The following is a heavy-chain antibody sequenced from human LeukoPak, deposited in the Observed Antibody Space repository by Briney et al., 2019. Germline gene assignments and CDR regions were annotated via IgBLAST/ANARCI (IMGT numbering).Heavy chain of an antibody. J-gene: IGHJ6*03. CDR1: GGTFSRYA. D-gene: IGHD2-2*01. V-gene: IGHV1-69*05. Sequence: ASVKVSCKASGGTFSRYAISWVRQAPGQGLEWMGGIIPIFGTANYAQKFQVRVTITTDESTSTAYMELSSLRSEDTAVYYCARAIVPAATYYYYYYMDVWGKGTTVTVSS. CDR2: IIPIFGTA. CDR3: ARAIVPAATYYYYYYMDV.